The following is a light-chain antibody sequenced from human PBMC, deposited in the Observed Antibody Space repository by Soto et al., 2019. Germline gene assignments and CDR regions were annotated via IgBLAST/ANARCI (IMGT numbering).Light chain of an antibody. CDR2: TAS. J-gene: IGKJ4*01. V-gene: IGKV1-27*01. Sequence: DIQMTQSPSSLSASVGDRVTITCRASQDINNYLAWYQQKPGKVPKLLIYTASSLQSGVPSRFSGSGSGTDFTITISSLQPEDVATYYCQNYNSAPLTFGGGTKVEIK. CDR3: QNYNSAPLT. CDR1: QDINNY.